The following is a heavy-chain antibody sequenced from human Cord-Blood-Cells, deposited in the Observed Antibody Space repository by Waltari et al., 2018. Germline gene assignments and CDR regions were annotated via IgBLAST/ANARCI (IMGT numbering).Heavy chain of an antibody. Sequence: VQLQQWGAGVLKPSETMSLTCAVYGGSFSGYYWRWIRQPPGKGLEWIGEINHSGSTNYSPSLKSPVTRSVDPSKNQFSRKLSSVTAADTAVYYCARPSSGYYFDYWGQGTLVTVSS. CDR3: ARPSSGYYFDY. D-gene: IGHD7-27*01. J-gene: IGHJ4*02. CDR1: GGSFSGYY. V-gene: IGHV4-34*01. CDR2: INHSGST.